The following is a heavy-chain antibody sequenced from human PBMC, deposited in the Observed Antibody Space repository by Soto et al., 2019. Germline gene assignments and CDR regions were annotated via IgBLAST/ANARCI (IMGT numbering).Heavy chain of an antibody. V-gene: IGHV3-21*02. D-gene: IGHD1-26*01. CDR2: INGRSNYK. CDR1: GFSFSTYN. J-gene: IGHJ4*02. CDR3: VREDGLVGSNSASDY. Sequence: EVQVVESGGGLVKPGGSLRLSCATSGFSFSTYNMNWVRQAPGKGLEWVSSINGRSNYKYYTDSVKGRFAISRDNPKNSLYLQMDSLRVEDTAVYYCVREDGLVGSNSASDYWGQGTLVTVSS.